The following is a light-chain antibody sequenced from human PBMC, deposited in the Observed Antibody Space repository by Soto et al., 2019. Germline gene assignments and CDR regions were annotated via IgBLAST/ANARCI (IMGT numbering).Light chain of an antibody. CDR1: SSDVGGYNY. CDR2: DVT. Sequence: QSALAQPASVSGSPGQSITISCTGTSSDVGGYNYVSWYQQHPGKAPKIMIYDVTNRPSGVSNRFSGSKSGNTASLTIPGLQAEDEADYYCNSYTSSSALVFGTGTKVTVL. CDR3: NSYTSSSALV. V-gene: IGLV2-14*03. J-gene: IGLJ1*01.